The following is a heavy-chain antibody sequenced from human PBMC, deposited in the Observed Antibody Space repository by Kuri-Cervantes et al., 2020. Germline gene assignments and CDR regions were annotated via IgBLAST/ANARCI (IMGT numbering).Heavy chain of an antibody. CDR3: AREPNWGSGY. V-gene: IGHV4-39*07. J-gene: IGHJ4*02. CDR2: INHSGST. D-gene: IGHD7-27*01. Sequence: ESLKISCTVSGASISSINYYWGWIRQPPGKGLEWIGEINHSGSTNYNPSLRSRVTISVDTSKNQFSLKLSSVTAADTAVYYCAREPNWGSGYWGQGTLVTVSS. CDR1: GASISSINYY.